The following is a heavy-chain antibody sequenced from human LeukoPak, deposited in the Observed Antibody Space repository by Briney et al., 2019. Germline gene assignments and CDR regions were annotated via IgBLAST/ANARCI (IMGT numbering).Heavy chain of an antibody. V-gene: IGHV4-4*07. CDR3: ARSPIVVVEDAFDI. D-gene: IGHD3-22*01. CDR1: GGSISSYY. CDR2: IYTSGST. J-gene: IGHJ3*02. Sequence: PSETLSLTCTVSGGSISSYYWSWIRQPAGKGLEWIGRIYTSGSTNYNPSLKSRVTMSVDTSKNQFSLKLSSVTAADTAVYYCARSPIVVVEDAFDIWGQGTMVTVSS.